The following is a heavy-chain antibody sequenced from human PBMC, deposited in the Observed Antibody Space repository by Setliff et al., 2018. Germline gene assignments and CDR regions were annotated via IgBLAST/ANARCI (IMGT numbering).Heavy chain of an antibody. J-gene: IGHJ4*02. D-gene: IGHD6-19*01. CDR2: IYYSGST. CDR3: ARGRAGHSGH. Sequence: SETLSLTCAAHGGTFSYYYWTWIRQPPGKGLEWIGYIYYSGSTSYYNPSLKSRVTISVDTSKNQFSLKLSSVTAADTAVYYCARGRAGHSGHWGQGTLVTVSS. V-gene: IGHV4-34*09. CDR1: GGTFSYYY.